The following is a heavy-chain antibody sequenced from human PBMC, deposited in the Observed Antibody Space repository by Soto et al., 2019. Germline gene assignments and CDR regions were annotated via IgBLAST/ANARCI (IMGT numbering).Heavy chain of an antibody. Sequence: EVQLVESGGGLVKPGGSLRLSCAASGFTFSTYSMNWVRQAPGKGLEWVSSISSGSSSMLYADSVKGRFTISRDDAKDSLFLQMNSLRADDTAVYYCAREADFASSGYVLDYWGQGTLVTVSS. J-gene: IGHJ4*02. D-gene: IGHD3-22*01. CDR1: GFTFSTYS. CDR2: ISSGSSSM. V-gene: IGHV3-21*01. CDR3: AREADFASSGYVLDY.